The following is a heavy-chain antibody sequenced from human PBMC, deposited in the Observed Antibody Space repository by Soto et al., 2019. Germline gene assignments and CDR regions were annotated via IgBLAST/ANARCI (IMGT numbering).Heavy chain of an antibody. CDR3: ATHPPYGPLDH. V-gene: IGHV4-39*01. CDR1: GDSITSPDFY. J-gene: IGHJ4*02. CDR2: IYHSGDT. D-gene: IGHD4-17*01. Sequence: SETLSLTCTVSGDSITSPDFYWGWIRRPPGKGLEWIGTIYHSGDTFYNPSLKSRLTISVDTSKNQFSLRLTSVTAADTAVYYCATHPPYGPLDHWGQGTLVTVSS.